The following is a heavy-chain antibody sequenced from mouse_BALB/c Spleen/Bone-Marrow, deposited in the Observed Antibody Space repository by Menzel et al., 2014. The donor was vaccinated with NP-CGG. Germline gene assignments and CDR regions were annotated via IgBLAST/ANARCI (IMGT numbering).Heavy chain of an antibody. CDR2: INPGRGGT. CDR3: ARRDDAMDY. J-gene: IGHJ4*01. CDR1: GYAFTNYL. D-gene: IGHD3-3*01. V-gene: IGHV1-54*03. Sequence: QVQLQQSGAELVRPGTSVKVSCKASGYAFTNYLIEWVKQRPGQGLEWIGVINPGRGGTNYNEKFKGKATLTADKSSSTAYMQLSSLTSDDSAVYFCARRDDAMDYWGQGTSVTVSS.